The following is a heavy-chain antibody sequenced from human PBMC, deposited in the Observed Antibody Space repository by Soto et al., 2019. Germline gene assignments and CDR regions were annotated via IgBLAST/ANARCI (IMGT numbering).Heavy chain of an antibody. CDR1: GFTFSSYA. J-gene: IGHJ6*03. CDR2: ISGSGGST. Sequence: PGGSLRLSCAASGFTFSSYAMSWVRQAPGKGLEWVSAISGSGGSTYYADSVKGRFTISRDNSKNTLYLQMNSLRAEDTAVYYCAKDADPTWIADHYYMAVWGKGTTVTVSS. CDR3: AKDADPTWIADHYYMAV. D-gene: IGHD2-2*03. V-gene: IGHV3-23*01.